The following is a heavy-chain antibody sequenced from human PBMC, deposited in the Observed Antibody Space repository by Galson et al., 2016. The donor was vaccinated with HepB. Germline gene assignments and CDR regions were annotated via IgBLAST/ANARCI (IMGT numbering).Heavy chain of an antibody. Sequence: QSGAEVKKPGESLKISCKGSGFSFTNYWIGWVRQMPGKGREWMGIIYPDDSDTRYSPSFQGQVTISADKSISTAYLQWSSLKASDTAMYYCATLYWNADDYNGMDVWGQGTTVTVSS. D-gene: IGHD1-1*01. CDR3: ATLYWNADDYNGMDV. V-gene: IGHV5-51*03. CDR1: GFSFTNYW. J-gene: IGHJ6*02. CDR2: IYPDDSDT.